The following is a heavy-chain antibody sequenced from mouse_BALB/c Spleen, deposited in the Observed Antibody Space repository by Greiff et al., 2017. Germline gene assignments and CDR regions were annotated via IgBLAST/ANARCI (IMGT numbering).Heavy chain of an antibody. D-gene: IGHD2-1*01. Sequence: EVKVVESGGGLVQPGGSLKLSCAASGFTFSSYTMSWVRQTPEKRLGWVAYISNGGGSTYYPDTVKGRFTISRDNAKNTLYLQMSSLKSEDTAMYYCARPGNSAWFAYWGQGTLVTVSA. CDR3: ARPGNSAWFAY. CDR2: ISNGGGST. CDR1: GFTFSSYT. J-gene: IGHJ3*01. V-gene: IGHV5-12-2*01.